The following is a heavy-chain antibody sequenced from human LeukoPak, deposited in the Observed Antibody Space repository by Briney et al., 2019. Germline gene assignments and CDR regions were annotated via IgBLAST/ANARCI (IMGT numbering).Heavy chain of an antibody. D-gene: IGHD3-22*01. V-gene: IGHV1-2*02. J-gene: IGHJ3*02. CDR2: INPNSGVT. CDR3: AREEDYYDSSGYSVGGAFDI. CDR1: GYTFTGYY. Sequence: ASVKVSCKSSGYTFTGYYMHWVRQAPGQGLEWMGWINPNSGVTNYAQKFQGRVTMTRDTSISTAYMELSRLRSDDTAVYYCAREEDYYDSSGYSVGGAFDIWGQGTMVTVSS.